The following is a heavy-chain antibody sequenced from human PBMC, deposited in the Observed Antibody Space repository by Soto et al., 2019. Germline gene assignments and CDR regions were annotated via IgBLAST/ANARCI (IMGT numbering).Heavy chain of an antibody. CDR3: ARQDRDGYSNDFDY. Sequence: SETLSLTCSVSGGSISSTSYFRGWIRQPPGKGLEWIGSIYYSGSTYYNPSLKSRVTISVDTSKNQFSLKLSSVTAADTAVYYCARQDRDGYSNDFDYWGQGTLVTVSS. CDR1: GGSISSTSYF. J-gene: IGHJ4*02. V-gene: IGHV4-39*01. CDR2: IYYSGST. D-gene: IGHD4-4*01.